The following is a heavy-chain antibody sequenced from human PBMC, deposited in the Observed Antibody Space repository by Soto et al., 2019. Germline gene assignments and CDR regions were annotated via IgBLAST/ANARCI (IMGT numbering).Heavy chain of an antibody. CDR1: GVSFSGYY. D-gene: IGHD2-21*01. CDR3: ARDKIPGLFDY. V-gene: IGHV4-34*01. J-gene: IGHJ4*02. CDR2: INHSGST. Sequence: QVQLQQWGAGLLKPSETLSLTCAVYGVSFSGYYWTWIRQPPGTGLEWIGEINHSGSTNYNPSLKNRVTILVDTSKNQFSLKLTSVHDEDTAVYYCARDKIPGLFDYWGQGTLVTVSS.